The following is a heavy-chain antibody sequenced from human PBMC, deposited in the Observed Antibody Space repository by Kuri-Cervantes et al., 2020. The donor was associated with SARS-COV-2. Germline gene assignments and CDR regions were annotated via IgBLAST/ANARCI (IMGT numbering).Heavy chain of an antibody. CDR3: AREGYNSSGLYWDFDL. Sequence: SVKVSCKASGGTFSSYAISWVRQAPGQGLEWMGGIIPIFGTANYAQKFQGRITITADKSTSTAYMELSSLRSVDTAVYYCAREGYNSSGLYWDFDLWGHGTLVTVSS. CDR1: GGTFSSYA. CDR2: IIPIFGTA. V-gene: IGHV1-69*06. J-gene: IGHJ2*01. D-gene: IGHD3-22*01.